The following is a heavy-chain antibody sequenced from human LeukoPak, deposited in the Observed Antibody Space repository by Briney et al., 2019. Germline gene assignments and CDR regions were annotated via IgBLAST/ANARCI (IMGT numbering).Heavy chain of an antibody. D-gene: IGHD3-3*01. CDR3: ARVGSYYDFWSGYGDY. CDR2: IYSGGST. Sequence: PGGSLRLSCAASGFTVSSNYMSWVRQAPVKGLEWVSVIYSGGSTYYADSVKGRFTISRDNSKNTLYLQMNSLRAEDTAVYYCARVGSYYDFWSGYGDYWGQGTLVTVSS. CDR1: GFTVSSNY. V-gene: IGHV3-66*01. J-gene: IGHJ4*02.